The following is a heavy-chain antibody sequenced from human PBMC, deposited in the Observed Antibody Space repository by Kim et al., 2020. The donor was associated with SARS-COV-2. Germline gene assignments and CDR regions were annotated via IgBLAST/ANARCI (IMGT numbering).Heavy chain of an antibody. V-gene: IGHV4-34*01. Sequence: SETLSLTCAVYGGSFSGYYWSWIRQPPGKGLEWIGEINHSGSTNYNPSLKSRVTISVDTSKNQFSLKLSSVTAADTAVYYCARGGITMVRGPYYYYYYYMDVWGKGTTVTVSS. CDR1: GGSFSGYY. J-gene: IGHJ6*03. D-gene: IGHD3-10*01. CDR2: INHSGST. CDR3: ARGGITMVRGPYYYYYYYMDV.